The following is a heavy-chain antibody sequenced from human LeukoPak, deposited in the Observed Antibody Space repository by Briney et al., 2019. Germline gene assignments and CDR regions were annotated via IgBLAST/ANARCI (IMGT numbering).Heavy chain of an antibody. V-gene: IGHV4-59*08. J-gene: IGHJ3*02. CDR1: GGSISSYY. D-gene: IGHD4-17*01. CDR3: ARNHYGDYVFRRNAFDI. Sequence: SETLSLTCTVSGGSISSYYWSWIRQPPGKGLEWIGYIYHSGSTNYNPSLKSRVTISVDTSKNQFSLKLSSVTAADTAVYYCARNHYGDYVFRRNAFDIWGQGTMVTVSS. CDR2: IYHSGST.